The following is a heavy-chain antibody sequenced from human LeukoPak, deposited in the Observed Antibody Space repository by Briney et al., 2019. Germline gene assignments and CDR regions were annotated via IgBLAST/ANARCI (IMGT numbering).Heavy chain of an antibody. CDR1: GFTFSSYS. J-gene: IGHJ4*02. V-gene: IGHV3-21*01. CDR3: ARVSSSSADY. Sequence: KPGGSQRLSCAASGFTFSSYSMNWVRQAPGKGPEWVSSISSSSSYIYYADSVKGRFTISRDNAKNSLYLQMNSLRAEDTAVYYCARVSSSSADYWGQGTLVTVSS. CDR2: ISSSSSYI. D-gene: IGHD6-13*01.